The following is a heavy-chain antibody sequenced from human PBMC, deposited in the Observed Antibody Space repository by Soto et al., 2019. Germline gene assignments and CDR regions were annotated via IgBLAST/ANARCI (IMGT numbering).Heavy chain of an antibody. J-gene: IGHJ6*02. CDR3: AKGAGDRLSLDMDV. CDR1: GFSISDYG. CDR2: ISYDGSNT. D-gene: IGHD1-26*01. V-gene: IGHV3-30*18. Sequence: QVHLVESGGGVVQPGWSLRLSCVASGFSISDYGMEWVRQAPGKGLEWVALISYDGSNTYYAESVKGRFTISRDNSKDTLFLQMTGLKTEDTAVYYCAKGAGDRLSLDMDVWGHGTTVTVSS.